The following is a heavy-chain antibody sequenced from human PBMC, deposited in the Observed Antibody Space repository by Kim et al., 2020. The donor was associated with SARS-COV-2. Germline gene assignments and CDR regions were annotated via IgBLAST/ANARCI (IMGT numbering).Heavy chain of an antibody. CDR1: GFTFSSYG. J-gene: IGHJ5*02. CDR2: ISYDGSNK. CDR3: AKDNSLQGLIRIEGNWFDP. V-gene: IGHV3-30*18. Sequence: GGSLRLSCAASGFTFSSYGMHWVRQAPGKGLEWVAVISYDGSNKYYADSVKGRFTISRDNAKNTLYLQMNSLRAEDTAVYYCAKDNSLQGLIRIEGNWFDPWGQGTLVTVSS. D-gene: IGHD6-19*01.